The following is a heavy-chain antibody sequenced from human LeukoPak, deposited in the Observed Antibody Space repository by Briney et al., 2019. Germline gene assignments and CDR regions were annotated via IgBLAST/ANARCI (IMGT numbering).Heavy chain of an antibody. CDR2: IYYSGST. CDR3: ARAPVGSGSYYRGYYFDY. CDR1: GGSISSGDYY. V-gene: IGHV4-30-4*08. D-gene: IGHD3-10*01. J-gene: IGHJ4*02. Sequence: PSETLSLTCTVSGGSISSGDYYWSWIRQPPGKGLEWIGYIYYSGSTYYNPSLKSRVTISVDTSKNQFSLKLSSVTAADTAVYYCARAPVGSGSYYRGYYFDYWGQGTLVTVSS.